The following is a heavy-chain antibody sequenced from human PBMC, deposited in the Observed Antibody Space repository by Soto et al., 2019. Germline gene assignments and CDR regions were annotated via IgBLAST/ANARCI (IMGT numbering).Heavy chain of an antibody. J-gene: IGHJ4*02. D-gene: IGHD5-18*01. CDR1: GGSISSGDYY. V-gene: IGHV4-30-4*01. CDR3: ARNSYGYIFYEY. CDR2: LYYSGST. Sequence: QVQLQESGPGLVKPSQTLSLTCTVSGGSISSGDYYWSWIRQPPGKGLEWIGYLYYSGSTFYNPSLKSRVTISVNTSKNQVSLKLSSVTAADTAVYYCARNSYGYIFYEYWGQGTLVTVSS.